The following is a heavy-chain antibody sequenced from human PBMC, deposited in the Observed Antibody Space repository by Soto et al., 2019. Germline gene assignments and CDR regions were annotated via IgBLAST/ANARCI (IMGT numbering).Heavy chain of an antibody. CDR3: ARQIYDSDTGPNFQYYFDS. Sequence: PGESLKISCKGSVYSFAGYWITWVRQKPGKGVEWMGRIDPSDSQTYYSPSFRGHVTISATKSITTVFLQWSSLRASDTAMYYCARQIYDSDTGPNFQYYFDSWGQGTPVTVSS. J-gene: IGHJ4*02. D-gene: IGHD3-22*01. CDR1: VYSFAGYW. V-gene: IGHV5-10-1*01. CDR2: IDPSDSQT.